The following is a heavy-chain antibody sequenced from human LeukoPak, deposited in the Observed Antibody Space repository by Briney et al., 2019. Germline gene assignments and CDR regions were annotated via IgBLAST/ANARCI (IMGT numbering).Heavy chain of an antibody. CDR3: AGGVTIVRGTSKHFDY. Sequence: SETLSLTCTVSGYSISSGYYWSWIRQPAGKGLEWIGRVYTSGSTNYNPSLKSRVTISVDTSKNQFSLKLSSVTAADTAVYYCAGGVTIVRGTSKHFDYWGQGTLVTVSS. D-gene: IGHD3-10*01. CDR2: VYTSGST. CDR1: GYSISSGYY. V-gene: IGHV4-61*02. J-gene: IGHJ4*02.